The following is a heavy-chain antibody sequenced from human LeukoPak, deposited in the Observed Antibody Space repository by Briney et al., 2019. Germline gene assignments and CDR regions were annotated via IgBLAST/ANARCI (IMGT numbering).Heavy chain of an antibody. CDR1: GVTFSSYS. CDR2: ISGSGGST. V-gene: IGHV3-23*01. Sequence: GGSLRLSCAASGVTFSSYSMSWVRQPPGKGLEWVSAISGSGGSTYYADSVKSGFTISRDNSKNTLYLQMNSLSAEDTAVHYCAKEIAVADLFAYWGQGTLVTVSS. CDR3: AKEIAVADLFAY. D-gene: IGHD6-19*01. J-gene: IGHJ4*02.